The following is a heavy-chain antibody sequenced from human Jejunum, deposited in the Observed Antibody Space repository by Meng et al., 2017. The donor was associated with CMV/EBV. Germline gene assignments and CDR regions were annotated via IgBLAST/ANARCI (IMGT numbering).Heavy chain of an antibody. CDR2: IFSNGTT. CDR3: ARDSGVSY. Sequence: SLTCTVSGGSMGPYTWSWIRQSPGKGLEWIGYIFSNGTTNYNPSLKSRLTLSIDPSKRQYSLSLNSVTAADTAVYFCARDSGVSYWGPGTLVTVSS. D-gene: IGHD1-26*01. CDR1: GGSMGPYT. V-gene: IGHV4-59*01. J-gene: IGHJ4*02.